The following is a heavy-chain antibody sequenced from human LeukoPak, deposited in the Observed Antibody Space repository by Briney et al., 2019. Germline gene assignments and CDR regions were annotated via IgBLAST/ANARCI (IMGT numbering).Heavy chain of an antibody. D-gene: IGHD4-11*01. V-gene: IGHV4-39*07. CDR2: IYYSGST. Sequence: PSETLSLTCTVSGVSISSSSYYWGWLRQPPGKGLEWIGSIYYSGSTYYNPSLKSRVTISVDTSKNQFSLKLSSVTAADTAVYYCARDTTYSSIFDYWGQGTLVTVSS. CDR1: GVSISSSSYY. J-gene: IGHJ4*02. CDR3: ARDTTYSSIFDY.